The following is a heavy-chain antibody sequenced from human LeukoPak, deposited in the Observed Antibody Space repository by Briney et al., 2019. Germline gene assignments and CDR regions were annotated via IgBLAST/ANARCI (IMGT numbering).Heavy chain of an antibody. Sequence: GGSLRLSCAASGFTFSTYAMSWVRQAPGKGLEWVSAISGTGGNTYYADSVKGRFTISRDNSKGTLYLQLNSLRAEDTAVYYCARTSGFYYYYGIDVWGQGTTVTVSS. CDR2: ISGTGGNT. D-gene: IGHD1-1*01. CDR1: GFTFSTYA. J-gene: IGHJ6*02. V-gene: IGHV3-23*01. CDR3: ARTSGFYYYYGIDV.